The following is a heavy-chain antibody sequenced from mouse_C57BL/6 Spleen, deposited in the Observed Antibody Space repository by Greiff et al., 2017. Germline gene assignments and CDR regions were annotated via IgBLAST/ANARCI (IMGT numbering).Heavy chain of an antibody. Sequence: VKLQESGAELVRPGTSVKVSCKASGYAFTNYLIEWVKQRPGQGLEWIGVINPGSGGTNYNEKFKGKATLTADKSSSTAYMQLSSLTSEDSAVYFCARSYDYYAMDYWGQGTSVTVSS. CDR3: ARSYDYYAMDY. D-gene: IGHD6-5*01. CDR2: INPGSGGT. CDR1: GYAFTNYL. V-gene: IGHV1-54*01. J-gene: IGHJ4*01.